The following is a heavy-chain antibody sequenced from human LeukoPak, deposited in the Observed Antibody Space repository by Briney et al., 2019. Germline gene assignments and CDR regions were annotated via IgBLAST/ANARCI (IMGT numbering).Heavy chain of an antibody. CDR2: INWNGGST. CDR3: AKASGYNWNDISYFDY. J-gene: IGHJ4*02. V-gene: IGHV3-20*04. D-gene: IGHD1-1*01. Sequence: GGSLRLSCAASGFTFDDYGMSWVRQAPGKGLEWVSGINWNGGSTGYADSVKGRFTISRDNAKNSLYLQMNSLRAEDMALYYCAKASGYNWNDISYFDYWGQGTLVTVSS. CDR1: GFTFDDYG.